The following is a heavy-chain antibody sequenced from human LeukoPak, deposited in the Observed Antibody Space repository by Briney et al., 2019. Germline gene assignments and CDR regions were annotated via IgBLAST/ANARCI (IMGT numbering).Heavy chain of an antibody. CDR1: GFTFSSYG. D-gene: IGHD3-10*01. J-gene: IGHJ4*02. V-gene: IGHV3-33*01. CDR3: ARGSDYGSGSYLDY. CDR2: IWYDGSNK. Sequence: GGSLRLSCAASGFTFSSYGMHWVRQAPGKGLEWVAVIWYDGSNKYYADSVKGRFTISRDNSKNTLYLQMNSLRAEDTAVYYCARGSDYGSGSYLDYWGQGTLVTVSS.